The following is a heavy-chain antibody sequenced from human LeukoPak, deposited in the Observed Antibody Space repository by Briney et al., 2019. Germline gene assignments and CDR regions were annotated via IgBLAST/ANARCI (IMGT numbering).Heavy chain of an antibody. J-gene: IGHJ4*02. CDR2: IYHSGST. Sequence: SETLSLTCAVSGGSISSSNWWSWVRQPPGKGLEWIGEIYHSGSTNYNPSLKSRVTISADKSKNQFSLKLSSVTAADTAVYYCASYGVLTGYDYWGQGTLVTVSS. CDR1: GGSISSSNW. V-gene: IGHV4-4*02. CDR3: ASYGVLTGYDY. D-gene: IGHD3-9*01.